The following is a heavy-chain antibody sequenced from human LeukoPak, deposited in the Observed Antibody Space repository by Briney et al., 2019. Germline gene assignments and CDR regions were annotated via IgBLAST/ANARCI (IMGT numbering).Heavy chain of an antibody. CDR1: GGSISSGGYS. Sequence: PSETLSLTCAVSGGSISSGGYSWSWIRQPPGKGLEWIGYIYYSGSTYYNPSLKSRVTISVDTSKNQFSLKLSSVTAADTAVYYCARAKTMVRGVMVRSNWFDPWGQGTLVTVSS. D-gene: IGHD3-10*01. CDR2: IYYSGST. J-gene: IGHJ5*02. CDR3: ARAKTMVRGVMVRSNWFDP. V-gene: IGHV4-30-4*07.